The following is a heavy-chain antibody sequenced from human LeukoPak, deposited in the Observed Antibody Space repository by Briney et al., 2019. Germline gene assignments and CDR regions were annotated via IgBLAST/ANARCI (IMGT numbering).Heavy chain of an antibody. CDR1: GFTFSSYG. J-gene: IGHJ4*02. D-gene: IGHD6-13*01. Sequence: GGSLRLSCAASGFTFSSYGMHWVRQAPGKGLEWVAVISYDGSNKYYADSVKGRFTISRDNSKNTLYLQMNSLRAEDTAVYYCAPPVAAAGTDLDYWGQGTLVTVSS. V-gene: IGHV3-30*03. CDR2: ISYDGSNK. CDR3: APPVAAAGTDLDY.